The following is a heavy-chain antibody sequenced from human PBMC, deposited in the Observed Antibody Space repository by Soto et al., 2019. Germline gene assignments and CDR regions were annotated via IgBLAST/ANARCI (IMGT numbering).Heavy chain of an antibody. CDR2: IYYSGST. V-gene: IGHV4-31*03. Sequence: SETLSLTCTVSGGSISSGGYYWSWIRQHPGKGLEWIGYIYYSGSTYYNPSLKSRVTISVDTSKNQFSLKLSSVTAADTAVYYCARGNWELTNWYFDLWGRGTLVTVSS. CDR1: GGSISSGGYY. D-gene: IGHD1-26*01. J-gene: IGHJ2*01. CDR3: ARGNWELTNWYFDL.